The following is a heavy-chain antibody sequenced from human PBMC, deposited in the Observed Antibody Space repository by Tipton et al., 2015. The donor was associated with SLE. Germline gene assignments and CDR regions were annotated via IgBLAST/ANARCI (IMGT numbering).Heavy chain of an antibody. V-gene: IGHV1-2*02. J-gene: IGHJ4*02. CDR1: GYTFTGYY. CDR2: INPNRGGP. D-gene: IGHD6-13*01. Sequence: QSGAEVKKPGASVKVSCKASGYTFTGYYMHWVRQAPGQGLEWMGWINPNRGGPNYAQKFQGRVTMTRDTSISTAYMELSRLRSDDTAVYYCARARRIAAAGDYWGQGTLVTVSS. CDR3: ARARRIAAAGDY.